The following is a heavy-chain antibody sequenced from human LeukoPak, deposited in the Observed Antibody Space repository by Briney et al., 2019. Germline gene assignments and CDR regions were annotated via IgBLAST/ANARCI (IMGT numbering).Heavy chain of an antibody. D-gene: IGHD6-13*01. CDR2: ISWNSGSI. Sequence: GGSLRLSCAASGFTFDDYAMHWVRQAPGKGLEWVSGISWNSGSIGYADSVKGRFTISRDNAKNSLYLQMNSLRAEDTALYYCAKDYRYSSSWIDYWGQGTLVTVSS. J-gene: IGHJ4*02. V-gene: IGHV3-9*01. CDR3: AKDYRYSSSWIDY. CDR1: GFTFDDYA.